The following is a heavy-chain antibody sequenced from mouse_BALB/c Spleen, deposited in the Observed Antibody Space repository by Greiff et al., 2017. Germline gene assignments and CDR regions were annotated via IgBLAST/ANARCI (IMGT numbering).Heavy chain of an antibody. CDR2: ISSGSSTM. D-gene: IGHD1-1*01. Sequence: EVQRVESGGGLVQPGGSRKLSCAASGFTFSSFGMHWVRQAPEKGLEWVAYISSGSSTMYYADTVKGRFTISRDNPKNTLFLQMTSLRSEDTAMYYCARDYYGSRDYWGQGTTLTVSS. CDR3: ARDYYGSRDY. CDR1: GFTFSSFG. J-gene: IGHJ2*01. V-gene: IGHV5-17*02.